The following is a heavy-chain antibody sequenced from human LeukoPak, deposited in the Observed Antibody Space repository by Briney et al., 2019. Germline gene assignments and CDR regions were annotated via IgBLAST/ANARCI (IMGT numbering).Heavy chain of an antibody. V-gene: IGHV4-30-4*08. CDR2: IYYSGST. CDR3: ARATGLWSGYYNNIHFDY. CDR1: GGSISSGDYY. D-gene: IGHD3-3*01. Sequence: SSETLSLTCTVSGGSISSGDYYWSWIRQPPGKGLEWIGYIYYSGSTYYNPSLKSRVTISVDTSKNQFSLKLSSVTAADTAVYYCARATGLWSGYYNNIHFDYWGQGTLVTVSS. J-gene: IGHJ4*02.